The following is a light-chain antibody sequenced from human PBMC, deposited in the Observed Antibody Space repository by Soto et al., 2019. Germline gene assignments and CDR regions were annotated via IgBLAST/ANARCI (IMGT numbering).Light chain of an antibody. CDR2: DAS. Sequence: EIVLTQSPATLSLSPGERATLSCRASQNISNYLIWYQQKPGQAPRLLISDASTRATGIPARFSGSGSGTEFTLTISSLQSEDFALYYCHQYNSWPPGTFGQGTKVDIK. J-gene: IGKJ2*01. CDR3: HQYNSWPPGT. CDR1: QNISNY. V-gene: IGKV3-15*01.